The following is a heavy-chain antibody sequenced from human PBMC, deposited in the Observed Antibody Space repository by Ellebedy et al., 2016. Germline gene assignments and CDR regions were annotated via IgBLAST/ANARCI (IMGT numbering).Heavy chain of an antibody. CDR3: ARSAAGTWGTGLWFNP. CDR2: IYHSGST. D-gene: IGHD6-13*01. V-gene: IGHV4-38-2*02. J-gene: IGHJ5*02. CDR1: GYSISSGYY. Sequence: SETLSLTXTVSGYSISSGYYWGWIRQPPGKGLEWIGSIYHSGSTYYNPSLKSRVTISVDTSKNQFSLKLTSVTAADTAVYYCARSAAGTWGTGLWFNPWGQGTLVTVSS.